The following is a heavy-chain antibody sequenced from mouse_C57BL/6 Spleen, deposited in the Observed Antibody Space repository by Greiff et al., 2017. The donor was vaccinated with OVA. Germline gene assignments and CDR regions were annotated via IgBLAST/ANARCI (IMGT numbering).Heavy chain of an antibody. CDR1: GYTFTDYN. Sequence: VQLKESGPELVKPGASVKIPCKASGYTFTDYNMDWVTQSHGKSLEWIGDINPNNGGTIYNQKFKGKATLTVDKSSSTAYMELRSLTSEDTAVYYCARGGRGFAYWGQGTLVTVSA. CDR2: INPNNGGT. CDR3: ARGGRGFAY. D-gene: IGHD3-3*01. J-gene: IGHJ3*01. V-gene: IGHV1-18*01.